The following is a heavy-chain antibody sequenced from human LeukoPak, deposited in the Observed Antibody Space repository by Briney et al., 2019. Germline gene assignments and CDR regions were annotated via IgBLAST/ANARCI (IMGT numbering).Heavy chain of an antibody. V-gene: IGHV4-4*07. Sequence: SETLSLTCTVSGGSISSYYWSWIRQPAGKGLEWIGRIYASGSTNYNPSLKSRVTMSVDTSKNQFSLKLSSVTAADTAVYYCARHVIGGITMVRGVIITGAFDIWGQGTMVTVSS. CDR1: GGSISSYY. CDR3: ARHVIGGITMVRGVIITGAFDI. J-gene: IGHJ3*02. CDR2: IYASGST. D-gene: IGHD3-10*01.